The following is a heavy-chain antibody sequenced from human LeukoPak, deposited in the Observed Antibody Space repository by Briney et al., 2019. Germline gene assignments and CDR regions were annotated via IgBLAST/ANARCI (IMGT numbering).Heavy chain of an antibody. CDR2: IYYSGST. D-gene: IGHD6-19*01. CDR3: ARVYSSGWGYYFDY. CDR1: GGFISSSSYY. J-gene: IGHJ4*02. Sequence: SETLSLTCTVSGGFISSSSYYWGWIRQPPGKGLEWIGSIYYSGSTYYNPSLKSRVTISVDTSKNQFSLKLSSVTAADTAVYYCARVYSSGWGYYFDYWGQGTLVTVSS. V-gene: IGHV4-39*07.